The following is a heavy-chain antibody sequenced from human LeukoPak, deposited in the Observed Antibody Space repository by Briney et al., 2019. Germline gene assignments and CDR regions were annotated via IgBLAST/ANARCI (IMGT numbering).Heavy chain of an antibody. Sequence: GSLRLSCTVSGFSFTSYSINWVRQAPGKGLEWVSSISSSSSYIYYADSVKGRFTISRDNAKNSLYLQMNSLRAEDTAVYYCARQSPSGPIYYYGMDVWGQGTTVTVSS. CDR1: GFSFTSYS. CDR2: ISSSSSYI. V-gene: IGHV3-21*01. D-gene: IGHD6-19*01. J-gene: IGHJ6*02. CDR3: ARQSPSGPIYYYGMDV.